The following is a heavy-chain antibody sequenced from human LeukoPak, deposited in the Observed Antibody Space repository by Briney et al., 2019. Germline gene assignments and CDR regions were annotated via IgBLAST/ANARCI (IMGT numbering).Heavy chain of an antibody. J-gene: IGHJ5*02. V-gene: IGHV4-34*01. D-gene: IGHD4-17*01. CDR1: GGSFSGYY. CDR3: ARGRTPKQAPATTVTTSGWFDP. CDR2: INHSGST. Sequence: PSETLSLTCAVYGGSFSGYYWSWIRQPPGKGLEWIGEINHSGSTNYNPSLKSRVTISVDTSKNQFSLKLSSVTAADTAVYYCARGRTPKQAPATTVTTSGWFDPWGQGTLVTVSS.